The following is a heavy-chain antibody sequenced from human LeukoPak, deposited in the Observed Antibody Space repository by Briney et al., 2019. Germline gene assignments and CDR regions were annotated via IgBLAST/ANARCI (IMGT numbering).Heavy chain of an antibody. Sequence: GRSLRLSCAASGFTFSSYGMHWVRQAPGKGLEWVAVIWYDGSNKYYADSVKGRFTISRDNSKNTLYLQMNSLRAEDTAVYYCARGEDYYYYYGMDVWGQGTTVTVS. CDR1: GFTFSSYG. CDR2: IWYDGSNK. D-gene: IGHD1-26*01. V-gene: IGHV3-33*01. J-gene: IGHJ6*02. CDR3: ARGEDYYYYYGMDV.